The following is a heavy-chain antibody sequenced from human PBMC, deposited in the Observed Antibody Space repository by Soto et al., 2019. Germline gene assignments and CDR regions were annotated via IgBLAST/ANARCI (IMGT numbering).Heavy chain of an antibody. CDR3: ARAGKGGNSRPRPPRTFDY. Sequence: SETLSLTCTVSGGSISSGDYYWSWIRQPPGKGLEWIGYIYYSGSTYYNPSLKSRVTISVDTSKNQFSLKLSSVTAADTAVYYCARAGKGGNSRPRPPRTFDYWGQGTLVTVSS. CDR2: IYYSGST. J-gene: IGHJ4*02. V-gene: IGHV4-30-4*01. CDR1: GGSISSGDYY. D-gene: IGHD2-21*02.